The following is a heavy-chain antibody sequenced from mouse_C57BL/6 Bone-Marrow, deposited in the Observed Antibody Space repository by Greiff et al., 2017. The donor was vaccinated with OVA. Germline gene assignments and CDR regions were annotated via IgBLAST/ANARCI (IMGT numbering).Heavy chain of an antibody. CDR3: AREYYYGSRELAY. Sequence: VMLVESGAELVRPGASVKLSCKASGYTFTDYYINWVKQRPGQGLEWIARIYPGSGNTYYNEKFKGKATLTAEKSSSTAYMQLSSLTSEDSAVYFCAREYYYGSRELAYWGQGTLVTVSA. CDR2: IYPGSGNT. D-gene: IGHD1-1*01. V-gene: IGHV1-76*01. J-gene: IGHJ3*01. CDR1: GYTFTDYY.